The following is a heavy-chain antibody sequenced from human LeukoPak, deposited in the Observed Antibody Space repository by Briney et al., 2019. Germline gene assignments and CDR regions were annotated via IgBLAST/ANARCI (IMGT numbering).Heavy chain of an antibody. V-gene: IGHV3-30*18. CDR1: GFTFSSYG. CDR2: ISYDGSNK. CDR3: AKDGTPITFGGVIAGWYFDY. Sequence: GRSLRLSCAASGFTFSSYGMHWVRQAPGKGLEWVAVISYDGSNKYYADSVKGRFTISRDNSKNTLYLQMNSLRAEDTAVYYCAKDGTPITFGGVIAGWYFDYWGQGTLVTVSS. D-gene: IGHD3-16*02. J-gene: IGHJ4*02.